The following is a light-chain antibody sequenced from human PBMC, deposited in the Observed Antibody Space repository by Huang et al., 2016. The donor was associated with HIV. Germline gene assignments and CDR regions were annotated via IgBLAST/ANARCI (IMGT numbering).Light chain of an antibody. J-gene: IGKJ1*01. V-gene: IGKV2-30*02. CDR3: MQGTHWPQT. CDR2: KVS. Sequence: DVVLTQSPLSLPVTLGQPASISCKSSHSLLHSDGNTYLNWFLQRPGQSPRGLIYKVSNRDFGVPARFSGSGSGADCTLTISRVEADDIGVYYCMQGTHWPQTFGQGTKVEVK. CDR1: HSLLHSDGNTY.